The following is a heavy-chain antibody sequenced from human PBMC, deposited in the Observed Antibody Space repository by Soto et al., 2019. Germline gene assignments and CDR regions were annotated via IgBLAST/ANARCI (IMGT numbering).Heavy chain of an antibody. CDR2: ISSDGINK. V-gene: IGHV3-30*03. D-gene: IGHD2-15*01. CDR1: GFTFSNNG. Sequence: QVQLVESGGGAVQPGRSLRLSCAASGFTFSNNGIHWVRQAPGKGLEWVAVISSDGINKYYADSVKGRSTICRDNCKNSLFLQMNSLRVEDTAVYYCAMDLYGGSSRFDYWGQGTLVTVSS. CDR3: AMDLYGGSSRFDY. J-gene: IGHJ4*02.